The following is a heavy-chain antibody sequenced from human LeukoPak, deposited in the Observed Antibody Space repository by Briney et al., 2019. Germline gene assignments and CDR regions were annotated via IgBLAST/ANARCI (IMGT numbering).Heavy chain of an antibody. J-gene: IGHJ4*02. Sequence: SEPLSLTCIVSGTSVNNYYWSWIRQPAGKGLKWIGRIYSSGSTNDNLSLTSRISISVDTTKNQVSLKLESVTAADTAVYYCARERVGYDTSGRGPRFDSWGQGTLVTVSS. V-gene: IGHV4-4*07. CDR3: ARERVGYDTSGRGPRFDS. D-gene: IGHD3-22*01. CDR1: GTSVNNYY. CDR2: IYSSGST.